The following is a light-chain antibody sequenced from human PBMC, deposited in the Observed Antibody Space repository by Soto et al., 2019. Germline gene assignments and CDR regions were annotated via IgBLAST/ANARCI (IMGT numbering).Light chain of an antibody. CDR2: AAY. V-gene: IGKV1-39*01. CDR1: QSIGNH. Sequence: DIHMTPSPSSLSASVGDRVTITCRASQSIGNHLNWYRQRPGKAPKLMIYAAYSLQSGVPSRFSGSGSGTHFTLTISSLQPEDFATYYCQHSFSTPALTFGGGTKVDIK. J-gene: IGKJ4*01. CDR3: QHSFSTPALT.